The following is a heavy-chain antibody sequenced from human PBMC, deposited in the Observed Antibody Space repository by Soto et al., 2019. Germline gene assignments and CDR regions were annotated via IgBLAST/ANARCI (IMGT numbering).Heavy chain of an antibody. V-gene: IGHV4-59*01. CDR3: ARSPPPYYYDSSGYYEDV. CDR1: GGSISSYY. CDR2: IYYSGST. Sequence: SETLSLTCTVSGGSISSYYWSWIRQPPGKGLEWIGYIYYSGSTNYNPSLKSRVTISVDTSKNQFSLKLSSVTAADTAVYYCARSPPPYYYDSSGYYEDVWGQGTTVTVSS. J-gene: IGHJ6*02. D-gene: IGHD3-22*01.